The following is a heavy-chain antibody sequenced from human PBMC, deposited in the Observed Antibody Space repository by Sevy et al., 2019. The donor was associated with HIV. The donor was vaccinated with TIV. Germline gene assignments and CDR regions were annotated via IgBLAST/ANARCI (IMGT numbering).Heavy chain of an antibody. CDR2: IIPMLGIT. J-gene: IGHJ3*02. CDR1: GGTFSNYA. D-gene: IGHD3-22*01. CDR3: ASGRYYDSSGYPIPAFDI. Sequence: ASVKVSCKASGGTFSNYAISWVRQAPGQGLEWMGGIIPMLGITNYAQKFQGRVTITADTSTSTAYMELSSLRSEDTAVFYCASGRYYDSSGYPIPAFDIWGQGTMVTVSS. V-gene: IGHV1-69*10.